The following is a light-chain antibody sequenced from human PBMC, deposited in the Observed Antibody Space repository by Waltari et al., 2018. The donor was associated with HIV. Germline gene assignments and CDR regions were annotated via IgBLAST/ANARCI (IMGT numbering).Light chain of an antibody. CDR2: EGS. V-gene: IGLV2-23*01. J-gene: IGLJ1*01. Sequence: QSALTQPASVSGSPGQSITISCTGTSSDVGSYNLVSWYQQHPGKAPKRMIYEGSKRPSVVSNRFSGSKSGNTASLTISGLQAEDEADYYCCSYAGSTTFYVFGTGTKVTVL. CDR1: SSDVGSYNL. CDR3: CSYAGSTTFYV.